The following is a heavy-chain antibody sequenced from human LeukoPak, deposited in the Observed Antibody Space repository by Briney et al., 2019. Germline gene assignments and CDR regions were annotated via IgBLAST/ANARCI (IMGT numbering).Heavy chain of an antibody. D-gene: IGHD4-11*01. Sequence: ASVKVSCKVSGYTLTELPMHWVRQAPGKGLEWMGGFDPEDGETIYAQKFQGRVTMTEDTSTDTAYMELSSLRSEDTAVYYCASSWYSNYISTFDYWGQGTLITVSS. J-gene: IGHJ4*02. CDR1: GYTLTELP. CDR3: ASSWYSNYISTFDY. V-gene: IGHV1-24*01. CDR2: FDPEDGET.